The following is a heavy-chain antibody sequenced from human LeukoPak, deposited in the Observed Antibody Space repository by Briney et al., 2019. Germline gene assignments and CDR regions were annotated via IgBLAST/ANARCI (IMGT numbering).Heavy chain of an antibody. CDR1: GGSISSYY. Sequence: PSETLSLTCTVSGGSISSYYWSWIRQPPGRGLEWIGYIYTSGSTNYNPSLKSRVTISVDTSKNQFSLKLSSVTAADTAVYYCARLGNTIFGVVTRYWFDPWGQGTLVTVSS. CDR2: IYTSGST. CDR3: ARLGNTIFGVVTRYWFDP. J-gene: IGHJ5*02. V-gene: IGHV4-4*09. D-gene: IGHD3-3*01.